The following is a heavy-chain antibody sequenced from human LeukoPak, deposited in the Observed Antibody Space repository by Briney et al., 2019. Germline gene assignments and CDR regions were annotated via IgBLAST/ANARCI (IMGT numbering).Heavy chain of an antibody. CDR2: IDGPTFRT. CDR3: TTWVGAHFDF. J-gene: IGHJ4*02. V-gene: IGHV3-23*01. CDR1: GFTFSNYA. D-gene: IGHD1-26*01. Sequence: PGGSLRLSCAASGFTFSNYAMHWVRQAPGKGLEWVSTIDGPTFRTHYADSVMGRFTISRDNSKNTLYLQMNSPRAEDTAVYFCTTWVGAHFDFWGQGTLVTVSS.